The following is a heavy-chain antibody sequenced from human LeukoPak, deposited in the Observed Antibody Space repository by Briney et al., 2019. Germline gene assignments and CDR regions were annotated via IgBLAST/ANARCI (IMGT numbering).Heavy chain of an antibody. CDR3: VRLGYTYGQYGMDV. CDR2: IYPGDSET. J-gene: IGHJ6*02. V-gene: IGHV5-51*01. CDR1: GYIFTTYW. Sequence: GESLKISCKGSGYIFTTYWIAWVRQMPGEGLEWMGIIYPGDSETRYSPSFQGQVTISVDKSITTAYLQWSSLKASDTAMYYCVRLGYTYGQYGMDVWGQGTTVTVSS. D-gene: IGHD2-15*01.